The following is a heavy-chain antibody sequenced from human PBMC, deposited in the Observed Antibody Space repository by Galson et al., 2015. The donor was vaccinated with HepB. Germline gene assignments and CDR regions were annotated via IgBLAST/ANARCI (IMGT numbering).Heavy chain of an antibody. D-gene: IGHD2-15*01. CDR1: GYTFTSYG. V-gene: IGHV1-18*01. Sequence: SVKVSCKASGYTFTSYGISWVRQAPGQGLEWMGWISAYNGNTNYAQKLQGRVTMTTDTSTSTAYMELRSLRSDDTAVYYCAVKGLYCSGGSCYSVWFDPWGQGTLVTVSS. CDR2: ISAYNGNT. CDR3: AVKGLYCSGGSCYSVWFDP. J-gene: IGHJ5*02.